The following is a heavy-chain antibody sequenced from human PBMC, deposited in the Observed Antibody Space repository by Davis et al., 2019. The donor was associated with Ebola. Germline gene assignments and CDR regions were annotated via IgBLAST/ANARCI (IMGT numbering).Heavy chain of an antibody. CDR1: GFTFGAYG. CDR2: IRSRAYSATT. J-gene: IGHJ6*01. V-gene: IGHV3-49*04. CDR3: TRVLLGHDYYGLDF. D-gene: IGHD2-15*01. Sequence: GGSLRLSCTTSGFTFGAYGMSWVRQAPGKGPEWVGLIRSRAYSATTEYAASVKGRFTISRDDPKSSAYLQMNSLNTEDTAVYYCTRVLLGHDYYGLDFWGQGTTVSVSA.